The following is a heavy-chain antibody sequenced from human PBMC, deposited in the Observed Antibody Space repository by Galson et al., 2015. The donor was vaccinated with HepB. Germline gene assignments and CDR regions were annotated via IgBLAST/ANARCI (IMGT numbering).Heavy chain of an antibody. CDR3: AKERAPYYDYIWGSYQLDP. CDR2: ISYDGSNK. Sequence: SLRLSCAASGFTFSSYSMHWVRQAPGKGLDWVAVISYDGSNKYYADSVKGRFTISRDNSKNTLYLQMNSLRAEDTAVYYCAKERAPYYDYIWGSYQLDPWGQGTLVTVSS. D-gene: IGHD3-16*02. J-gene: IGHJ5*02. V-gene: IGHV3-30*18. CDR1: GFTFSSYS.